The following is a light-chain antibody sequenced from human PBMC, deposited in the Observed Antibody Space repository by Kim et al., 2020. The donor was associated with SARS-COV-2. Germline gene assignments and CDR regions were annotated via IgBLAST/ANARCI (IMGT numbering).Light chain of an antibody. J-gene: IGKJ2*01. CDR3: QQSHDFPYT. Sequence: DIQLTQSPSSLSASVGDRVTITCRASQYVSSSLNWYRQKPGKAPRLLIYDASSLQTGVPPRLSGSGSGTYFTLTISNLQPDDFATYFCQQSHDFPYTFGQGTKLEI. CDR2: DAS. CDR1: QYVSSS. V-gene: IGKV1-39*01.